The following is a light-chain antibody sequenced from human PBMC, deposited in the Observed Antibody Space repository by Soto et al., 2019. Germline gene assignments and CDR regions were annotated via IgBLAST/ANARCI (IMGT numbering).Light chain of an antibody. CDR2: DAS. CDR3: QQRGDWPLYT. Sequence: ESVLTQSPAPLSLPPVQIATLSCSASQTVRSSYLAWYQQKPGQAPRLLIYDASDRATGIPARFSGSGSGTDFTLTISSLEPEDFAVYYCQQRGDWPLYTFGQGTKVDIK. CDR1: QTVRSSY. V-gene: IGKV3-11*01. J-gene: IGKJ2*01.